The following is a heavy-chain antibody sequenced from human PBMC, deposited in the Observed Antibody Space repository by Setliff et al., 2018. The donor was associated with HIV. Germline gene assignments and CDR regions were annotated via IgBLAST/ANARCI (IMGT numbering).Heavy chain of an antibody. CDR3: ASPYSGSYSGFQY. J-gene: IGHJ1*01. D-gene: IGHD1-26*01. Sequence: TLSLTCAVYGGSFSGYYWTWIRQSPGKGLEWIGEITDSGGSKYNPSLESRVTISVDTSKNQFSLNLTSVTVADTGIYYCASPYSGSYSGFQYWGQGTLVT. CDR2: ITDSGGS. CDR1: GGSFSGYY. V-gene: IGHV4-34*01.